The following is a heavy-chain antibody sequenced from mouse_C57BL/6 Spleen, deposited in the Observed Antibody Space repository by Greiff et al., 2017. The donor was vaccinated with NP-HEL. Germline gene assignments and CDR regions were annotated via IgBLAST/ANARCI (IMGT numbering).Heavy chain of an antibody. J-gene: IGHJ2*01. D-gene: IGHD3-3*01. V-gene: IGHV5-6*01. CDR1: GFTFSSYG. CDR3: ARGGREYYFDY. Sequence: VQLKESGGDLVKPGGSLKLSCAASGFTFSSYGMSWVRQTPDKRLEWVATISSGGSYTYYPDSVKGRFTISRDNAKNTLYLQMSSLKSEDTAMYYCARGGREYYFDYWGQGTTLTVSS. CDR2: ISSGGSYT.